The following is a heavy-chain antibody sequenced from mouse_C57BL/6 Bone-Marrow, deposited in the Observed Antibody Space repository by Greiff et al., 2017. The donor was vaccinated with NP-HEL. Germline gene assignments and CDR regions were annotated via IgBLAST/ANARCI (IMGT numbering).Heavy chain of an antibody. V-gene: IGHV7-1*01. J-gene: IGHJ4*01. Sequence: EVKLMESGGGLVQSGRSLRLSCATSGFTFSDFYMEWVRQAPGKGLEWIAASRNKANDYTTEYSASVKGRFIVSRDTSQSILYLQMNALRAEDTAIYYCARDASSYDYDGGPFAMDYWGQGTSVTVSS. CDR3: ARDASSYDYDGGPFAMDY. CDR1: GFTFSDFY. D-gene: IGHD2-4*01. CDR2: SRNKANDYTT.